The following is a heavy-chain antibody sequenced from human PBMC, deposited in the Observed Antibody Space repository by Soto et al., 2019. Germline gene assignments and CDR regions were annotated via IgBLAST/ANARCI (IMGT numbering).Heavy chain of an antibody. CDR2: ISSDGSNR. CDR1: GFTIRSRDNHA. D-gene: IGHD2-8*01. V-gene: IGHV3-23*01. Sequence: GGSLRLSCAASGFTIRSRDNHAMSWVRQAPGKGPEWSSTISSDGSNRHYADSVLGRFTISRDSSRNTVNLLMNRLRVEDTARYFCVSWVSVHFEYWGPVPLVTVSS. CDR3: VSWVSVHFEY. J-gene: IGHJ4*02.